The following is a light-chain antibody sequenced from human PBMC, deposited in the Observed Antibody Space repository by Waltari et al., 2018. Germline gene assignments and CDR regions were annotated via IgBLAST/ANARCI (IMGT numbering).Light chain of an antibody. Sequence: SYVLTQPPSVSVAPGQTARIPCGGIHIGSKRVHWHQQKSGQAPVMVMCDDSDRPSGIPERFSGSNSGNTATLTISGVEAGDEADYYCQVWDSTSDHYVFGTGTKVTVL. CDR3: QVWDSTSDHYV. V-gene: IGLV3-21*02. CDR2: DDS. CDR1: HIGSKR. J-gene: IGLJ1*01.